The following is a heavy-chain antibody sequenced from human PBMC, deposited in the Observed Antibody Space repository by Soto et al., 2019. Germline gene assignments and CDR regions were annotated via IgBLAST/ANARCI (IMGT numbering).Heavy chain of an antibody. CDR2: INPNSGGT. D-gene: IGHD3-9*01. Sequence: GASVKVSCKASGYTFTGYYMHWVRQAPGQGLEWMGWINPNSGGTNYAQKFQGWVTMTRDTSISTAYMELSRLRSDDTAVYYCAREASTLRYFDWLTTPGSSLYGMDVWGQGTTVTVSS. CDR1: GYTFTGYY. CDR3: AREASTLRYFDWLTTPGSSLYGMDV. V-gene: IGHV1-2*04. J-gene: IGHJ6*02.